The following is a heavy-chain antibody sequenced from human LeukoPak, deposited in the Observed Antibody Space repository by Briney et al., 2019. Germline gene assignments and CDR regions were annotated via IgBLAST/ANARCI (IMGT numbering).Heavy chain of an antibody. CDR3: ARDYSYGSGSYLDY. J-gene: IGHJ4*02. V-gene: IGHV3-33*08. CDR1: GFTFSTYW. Sequence: GGSLRLSCAASGFTFSTYWMSWVRQAPGKGLEWVAVIWYDGSNKYYADSVKGRFTISRDNSKNTLYLQMNSLRAEDTAVYYCARDYSYGSGSYLDYWGQGTLVTVSS. D-gene: IGHD3-10*01. CDR2: IWYDGSNK.